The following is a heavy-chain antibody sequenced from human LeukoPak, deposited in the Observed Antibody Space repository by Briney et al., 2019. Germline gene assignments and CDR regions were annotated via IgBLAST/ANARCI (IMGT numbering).Heavy chain of an antibody. J-gene: IGHJ5*02. V-gene: IGHV1-69*04. D-gene: IGHD6-19*01. CDR1: GGTFSSYA. CDR2: IIPILGIA. CDR3: ARGLGIAVAGSWFDP. Sequence: GASVKVSCKASGGTFSSYAISWVRQAPGQGLEWMGRIIPILGIANYAQKFQGRVTITADKSTSTAYMELSSLRSEDTAVYYCARGLGIAVAGSWFDPWGQGTLVTVSS.